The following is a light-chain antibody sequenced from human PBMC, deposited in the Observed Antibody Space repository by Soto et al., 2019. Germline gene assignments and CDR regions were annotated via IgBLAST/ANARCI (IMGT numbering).Light chain of an antibody. Sequence: DIQMTQSPSSLSASVGDRVTITCRASQSISSDLNWYQQKPGKAPNLLIYAASSLQSGVPSRFSGSGSGTDFTLTISSLQPDDFSTYYCQQSYSTPWTFGQGTKVDIK. J-gene: IGKJ1*01. CDR2: AAS. CDR1: QSISSD. CDR3: QQSYSTPWT. V-gene: IGKV1-39*01.